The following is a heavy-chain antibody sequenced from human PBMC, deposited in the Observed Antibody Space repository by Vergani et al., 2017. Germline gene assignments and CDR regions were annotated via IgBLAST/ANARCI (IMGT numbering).Heavy chain of an antibody. CDR1: GFIFSDHY. CDR3: AAGGDSVTPFDP. J-gene: IGHJ5*02. D-gene: IGHD4-17*01. V-gene: IGHV3-7*01. CDR2: IKKDESEK. Sequence: EVQVVESGGGLVQPGGSLRLSCAASGFIFSDHYMDWVRQAPGKGLEWVANIKKDESEKYYADSVKGRFTISRDNAKNSLFLQMTGLRVEDTAVYYCAAGGDSVTPFDPWGQGALVTVSS.